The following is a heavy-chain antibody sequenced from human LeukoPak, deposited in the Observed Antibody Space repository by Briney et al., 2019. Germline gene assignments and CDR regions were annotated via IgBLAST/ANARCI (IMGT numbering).Heavy chain of an antibody. Sequence: AGGSLRLSCAASGFTVSSNYMSWVRQAPGKGLEWVSVIYSGGSTGYADSVKGRFTVSRDNSKNTLYLQMDSLTAEDTAVYYCAKEDSRGHWFDYWGQGTLVTVSS. CDR1: GFTVSSNY. J-gene: IGHJ4*02. D-gene: IGHD3-22*01. CDR3: AKEDSRGHWFDY. V-gene: IGHV3-53*01. CDR2: IYSGGST.